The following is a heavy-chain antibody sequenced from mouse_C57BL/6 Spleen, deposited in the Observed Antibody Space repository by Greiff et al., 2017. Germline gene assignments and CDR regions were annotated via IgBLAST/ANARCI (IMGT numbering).Heavy chain of an antibody. CDR1: GYSITSGYY. CDR2: ISYDGSN. CDR3: ARDYSNAMDY. V-gene: IGHV3-6*01. J-gene: IGHJ4*01. D-gene: IGHD2-5*01. Sequence: EVKLEESGPGLVKPSQSLSLTCSVTGYSITSGYYWNWIRQFPGNKLEWMGYISYDGSNNYNPSLKNRISITRDTSKNQFFLKLNSVTTEDTATYYCARDYSNAMDYWGQGTSVTVSS.